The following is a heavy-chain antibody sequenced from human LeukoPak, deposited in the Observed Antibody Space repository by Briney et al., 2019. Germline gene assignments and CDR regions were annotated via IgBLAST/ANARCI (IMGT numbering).Heavy chain of an antibody. CDR2: INHSGST. CDR1: GGSFSGYY. D-gene: IGHD2-8*01. J-gene: IGHJ4*02. Sequence: SETLSLTCAVYGGSFSGYYWSWIRQPPGKGLEWIGEINHSGSTNYNPSLKSRVTISVGTSKNQFSLKLSSVTAADTAVYYCARLLYGAGIDYWGQGTLVTVSS. CDR3: ARLLYGAGIDY. V-gene: IGHV4-34*01.